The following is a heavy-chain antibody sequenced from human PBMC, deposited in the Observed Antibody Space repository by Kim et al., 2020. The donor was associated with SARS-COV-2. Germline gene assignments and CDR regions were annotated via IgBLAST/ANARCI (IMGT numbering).Heavy chain of an antibody. Sequence: ASVKVSCRASGHTFTTLGFSWVRQAPGQGLEWMGWISAYNAKTNFAQNFQGRLTLTTDKSTSTAYMDLRSLTYDYTAVYYCATVACGQNWNYFDSCGQGTLVTVSS. J-gene: IGHJ4*02. CDR1: GHTFTTLG. D-gene: IGHD1-1*01. CDR3: ATVACGQNWNYFDS. V-gene: IGHV1-18*01. CDR2: ISAYNAKT.